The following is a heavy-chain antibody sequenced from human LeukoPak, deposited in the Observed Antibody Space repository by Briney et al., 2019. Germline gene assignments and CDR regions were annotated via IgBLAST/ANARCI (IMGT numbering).Heavy chain of an antibody. J-gene: IGHJ4*02. Sequence: GGSLRLSCAASGFSVSGKFMSWVRQAPGKGLEWVSIIHYDGKIRYAGSAGGRFTIYRDDSENTLFLQMNSLRVDDTAVYFCASGDGYLQPYWGQGTLVTVSS. D-gene: IGHD2-21*01. V-gene: IGHV3-53*01. CDR3: ASGDGYLQPY. CDR1: GFSVSGKF. CDR2: IHYDGKI.